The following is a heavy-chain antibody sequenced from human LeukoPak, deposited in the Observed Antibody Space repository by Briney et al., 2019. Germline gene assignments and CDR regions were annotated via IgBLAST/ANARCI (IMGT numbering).Heavy chain of an antibody. J-gene: IGHJ3*01. CDR1: GLTFSSYA. CDR2: IIGNGGWA. Sequence: GGSLRLSCAASGLTFSSYAMMWLSQAPGKGLEWVSAIIGNGGWALYADSVKGRFTISRDNTKNTLYLQMSSLRAEDTAVYYCAKDPNGDYIGAFDFWGQGTMVTVSS. V-gene: IGHV3-23*01. D-gene: IGHD4-17*01. CDR3: AKDPNGDYIGAFDF.